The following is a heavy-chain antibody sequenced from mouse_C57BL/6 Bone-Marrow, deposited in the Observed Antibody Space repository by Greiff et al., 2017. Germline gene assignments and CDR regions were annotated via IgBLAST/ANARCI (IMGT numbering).Heavy chain of an antibody. CDR3: ARLGYYYAMDY. CDR1: GYTFTSYW. Sequence: VQLQQPGAELVKPGASVKLSCKASGYTFTSYWMHWVKQRPGQGLEWIGMIHPNSGSTNYNEKFKSKATLTVDKSSSTAYMQLNSLTSEDSAVYYCARLGYYYAMDYWGQGTSVTVSS. J-gene: IGHJ4*01. CDR2: IHPNSGST. V-gene: IGHV1-64*01.